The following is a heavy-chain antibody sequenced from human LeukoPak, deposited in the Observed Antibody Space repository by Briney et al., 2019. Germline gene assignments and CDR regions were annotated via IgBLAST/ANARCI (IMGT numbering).Heavy chain of an antibody. CDR3: AKDIGLRFLEWSYFDY. V-gene: IGHV3-9*01. D-gene: IGHD3-3*01. CDR1: GFTFDGYA. Sequence: GRSLRLSCAASGFTFDGYAMHWVRQAPGKGLEWVSGISWNSGSIGYADSVKGRFTISRDNAKNSLYLQMNSLRAEDTALYYCAKDIGLRFLEWSYFDYWGQGTLVTVSS. J-gene: IGHJ4*02. CDR2: ISWNSGSI.